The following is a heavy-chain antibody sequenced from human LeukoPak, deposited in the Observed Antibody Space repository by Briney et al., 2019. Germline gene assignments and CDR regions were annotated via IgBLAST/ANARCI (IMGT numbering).Heavy chain of an antibody. CDR1: GGSFSGYY. D-gene: IGHD6-13*01. Sequence: SETLSLTCAVYGGSFSGYYWSWIRQPPGKGLEWIGEINHSGSTNYNPSLTSRVTISVDTSKNQFSLKLSSVTAADTAVYYCARHAPGYSSSWYPLGAFDIWGQGTMVTVSS. CDR2: INHSGST. CDR3: ARHAPGYSSSWYPLGAFDI. V-gene: IGHV4-34*01. J-gene: IGHJ3*02.